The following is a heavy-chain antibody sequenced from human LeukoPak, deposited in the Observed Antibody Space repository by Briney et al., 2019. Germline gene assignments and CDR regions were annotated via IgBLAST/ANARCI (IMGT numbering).Heavy chain of an antibody. CDR2: TYYRSKWYS. D-gene: IGHD6-13*01. V-gene: IGHV6-1*01. CDR1: GDSVSSTSAA. CDR3: ARYTSSWFFDS. Sequence: SQTLSLTCAISGDSVSSTSAAWNWIRHSPSRGLEWLGRTYYRSKWYSDYAMSVRGRITVNPDTSTNQFSLQLNSVTPEDTAVYYCARYTSSWFFDSWGLGTLVTVSS. J-gene: IGHJ4*02.